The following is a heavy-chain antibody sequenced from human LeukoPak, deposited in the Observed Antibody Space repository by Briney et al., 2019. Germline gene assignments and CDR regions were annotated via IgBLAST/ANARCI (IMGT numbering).Heavy chain of an antibody. J-gene: IGHJ4*02. CDR1: GFTFSSYA. CDR2: ISYDGSNK. V-gene: IGHV3-30-3*01. CDR3: ASADGSGYRYY. D-gene: IGHD3-22*01. Sequence: GGSLRLSCAASGFTFSSYAMHWVRQAPGKGLEWVAVISYDGSNKYYADSVKGRFTISRDNSKNTLYLQMNSLRAEDTAIYYCASADGSGYRYYWGQGTLVTVSS.